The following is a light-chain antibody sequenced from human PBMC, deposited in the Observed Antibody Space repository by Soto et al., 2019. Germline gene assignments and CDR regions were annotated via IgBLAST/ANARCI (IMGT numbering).Light chain of an antibody. CDR1: QSVSNN. CDR3: XXXXXXSPXT. V-gene: IGKV3-15*01. J-gene: IGKJ4*01. Sequence: EIVMTQSPATLSVSPGERATLSCRASQSVSNNLAWYQQKPGQAPRLLIYGASTRATGIPARFSGSGSGTEFTLTISXXXSXXXXXYXXXXXXXXSPXTFGGGTKVETK. CDR2: GAS.